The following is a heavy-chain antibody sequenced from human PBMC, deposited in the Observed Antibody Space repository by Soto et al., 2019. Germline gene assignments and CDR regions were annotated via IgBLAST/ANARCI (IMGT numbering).Heavy chain of an antibody. CDR1: GYTFTSYY. CDR2: INPSGGST. V-gene: IGHV1-46*01. Sequence: ASVKVSCKASGYTFTSYYMHWVRQAPGQGLEWMGIINPSGGSTSYAQKFQGRVTMTRDTSTTTVYMELSSLRSEDTAVYYCARDSAPIWYYYGSEGSNWFDPWGQGTLVTVSS. J-gene: IGHJ5*02. CDR3: ARDSAPIWYYYGSEGSNWFDP. D-gene: IGHD3-10*01.